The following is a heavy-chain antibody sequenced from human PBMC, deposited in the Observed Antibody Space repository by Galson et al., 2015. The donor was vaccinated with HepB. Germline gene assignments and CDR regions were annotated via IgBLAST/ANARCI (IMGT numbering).Heavy chain of an antibody. CDR1: GFTFSNAW. D-gene: IGHD2-2*02. V-gene: IGHV3-15*07. CDR2: IKSKTDGGTT. CDR3: TKPGYCSSTSCYTQGVPYYYYYMDV. Sequence: SLRLSCAASGFTFSNAWMNWVRQAPGKGLEWVGRIKSKTDGGTTDYAAPVKGRFTISRDDSKNTLYLQMNSLKTEDTAVYYCTKPGYCSSTSCYTQGVPYYYYYMDVWGKGTTVTVSS. J-gene: IGHJ6*03.